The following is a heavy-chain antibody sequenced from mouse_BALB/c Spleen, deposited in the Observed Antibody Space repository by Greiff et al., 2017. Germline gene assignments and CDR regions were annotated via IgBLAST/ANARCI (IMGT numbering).Heavy chain of an antibody. Sequence: QVQLKQSGPELVKPGASVKISCKASGYAFSSSWMNWVKQRPGQGLEWIGRIYPGDGDTNYNGKFKGKATLTADKSSSTAYMQLSSLTSVDSAVYFCANHYYGSRGGLAYWGQGTLVTVSA. CDR3: ANHYYGSRGGLAY. CDR1: GYAFSSSW. V-gene: IGHV1-82*01. CDR2: IYPGDGDT. J-gene: IGHJ3*01. D-gene: IGHD1-1*01.